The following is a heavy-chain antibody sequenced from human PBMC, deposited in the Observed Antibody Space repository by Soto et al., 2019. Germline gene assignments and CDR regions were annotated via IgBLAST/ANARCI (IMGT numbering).Heavy chain of an antibody. D-gene: IGHD6-19*01. CDR3: AATREAIIDSSGWYPAFDI. CDR1: GFTFSSYG. Sequence: GGSLRLSCAASGFTFSSYGMHWVRQAPGKGLEWVAVISYDGSNKYYADSVKGRFTISRDNSKNTLYLQMNSLRAEDTAVYYCAATREAIIDSSGWYPAFDIWGQGTMVTVSS. V-gene: IGHV3-30*03. CDR2: ISYDGSNK. J-gene: IGHJ3*02.